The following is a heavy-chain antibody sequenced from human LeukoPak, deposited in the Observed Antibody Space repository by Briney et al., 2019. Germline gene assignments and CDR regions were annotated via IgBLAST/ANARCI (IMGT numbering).Heavy chain of an antibody. CDR2: ISGSGSML. Sequence: GGSLRLSCAASGFTFSDYYMSWVRQAPGKGLEWVSYISGSGSMLHYADSVKGRSTISRDNAKSSLYLQMSTLRAEDTAVYYCARRPYSTSWYYFDYWGQGTLVTVSS. D-gene: IGHD6-13*01. CDR3: ARRPYSTSWYYFDY. J-gene: IGHJ4*02. V-gene: IGHV3-11*04. CDR1: GFTFSDYY.